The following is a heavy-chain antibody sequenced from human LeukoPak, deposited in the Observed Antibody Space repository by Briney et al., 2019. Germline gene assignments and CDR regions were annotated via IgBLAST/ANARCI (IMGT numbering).Heavy chain of an antibody. CDR3: ARRYIAVAGTSWFDP. V-gene: IGHV1-3*01. CDR1: GYTFTSYA. J-gene: IGHJ5*02. Sequence: ASVKVSCKASGYTFTSYAMHWVRQAPGQRLEWMGWINAGNGNTKYSQKFQGRVTITRDTSASTAYMELSSLRSEDTAVYYCARRYIAVAGTSWFDPWGQGTLVTVSS. D-gene: IGHD6-19*01. CDR2: INAGNGNT.